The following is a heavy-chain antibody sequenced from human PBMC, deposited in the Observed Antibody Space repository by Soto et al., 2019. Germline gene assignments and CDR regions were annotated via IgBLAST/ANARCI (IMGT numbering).Heavy chain of an antibody. CDR2: IYPRDSDT. V-gene: IGHV5-51*01. Sequence: PGESLQISCQVPGYSFTNYWIAWVRQVPGKGLEWMGIIYPRDSDTRYSPSFQGQVSISADKSTETAYLQWSSLKASDTAMYYCARTSTYCSGGSCFTGGSYYYYGMDVWGQGTTVTVSS. J-gene: IGHJ6*02. D-gene: IGHD2-15*01. CDR3: ARTSTYCSGGSCFTGGSYYYYGMDV. CDR1: GYSFTNYW.